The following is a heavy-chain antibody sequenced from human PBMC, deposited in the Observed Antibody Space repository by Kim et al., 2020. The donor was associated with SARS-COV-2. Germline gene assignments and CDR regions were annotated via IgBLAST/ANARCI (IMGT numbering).Heavy chain of an antibody. D-gene: IGHD4-17*01. CDR2: ITGSGDTT. CDR1: EFTFSNYV. CDR3: AKDVGDYIGAMIY. J-gene: IGHJ4*02. Sequence: GGSLRLSCVASEFTFSNYVMNWVRQAPGKGLEWVSIITGSGDTTHYADSVKGRFSISRDNSKNTLYLQMNSLRVEDTAVYYCAKDVGDYIGAMIYWVQGTLVSVSS. V-gene: IGHV3-23*01.